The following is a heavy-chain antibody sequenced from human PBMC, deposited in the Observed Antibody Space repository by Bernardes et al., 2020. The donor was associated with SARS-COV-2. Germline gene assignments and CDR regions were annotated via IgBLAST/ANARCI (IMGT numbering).Heavy chain of an antibody. J-gene: IGHJ6*03. D-gene: IGHD3-10*01. V-gene: IGHV3-72*01. Sequence: GGSLRLCCAASGFTFSDHYMDWFRQAPGKGLEWVGRSRDKSNGYATEYAASVKGRFSLSRDNLKNSVYLQMNNLRTEDTAVYYCTRGRGVVGYYFYMDVWGQGTTVTVSS. CDR2: SRDKSNGYAT. CDR1: GFTFSDHY. CDR3: TRGRGVVGYYFYMDV.